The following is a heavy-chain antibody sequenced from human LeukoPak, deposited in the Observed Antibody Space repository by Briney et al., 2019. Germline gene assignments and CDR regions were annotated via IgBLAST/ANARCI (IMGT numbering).Heavy chain of an antibody. J-gene: IGHJ6*02. CDR3: ARDSAAGYYYYYGMDV. Sequence: GASVKVSRKTSGYTFTNYGMHWVRQAPRQSPEWMGWINTGNGNTKSSQKFQDRVTLTRDTSTSTAYMELRSLRSDDTAVYYCARDSAAGYYYYYGMDVWGQGTTVTVSS. V-gene: IGHV1-3*04. D-gene: IGHD6-13*01. CDR1: GYTFTNYG. CDR2: INTGNGNT.